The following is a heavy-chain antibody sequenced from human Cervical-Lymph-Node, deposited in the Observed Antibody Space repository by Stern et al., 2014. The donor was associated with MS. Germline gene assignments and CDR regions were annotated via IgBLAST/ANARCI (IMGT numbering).Heavy chain of an antibody. CDR3: VKDLRSRDGYGWHGMDV. CDR2: VGNSGRNI. V-gene: IGHV3-23*04. J-gene: IGHJ6*02. D-gene: IGHD5-24*01. Sequence: EVHLVESGGSLVQPGGSLTLSCAGSESTFGTYAMGCVRQAPGRAPEWVAAVGNSGRNIFYADAVRGRFTIIRDNPRNTLYLQMISLRGEDTATYYCVKDLRSRDGYGWHGMDVWGQGTTVIVSS. CDR1: ESTFGTYA.